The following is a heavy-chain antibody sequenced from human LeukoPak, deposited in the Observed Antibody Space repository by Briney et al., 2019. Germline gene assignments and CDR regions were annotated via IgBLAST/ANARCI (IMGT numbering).Heavy chain of an antibody. CDR1: GGSVSTGGYY. V-gene: IGHV4-61*02. CDR3: ARGQARLGWFDP. Sequence: SETLSLTCTVSGGSVSTGGYYWSWIRQPAGKGLEYIGRIYASGATNSNPSLKSRVTISVDTSKNQFSLKLRSGTAADTAVYYCARGQARLGWFDPWGQGTLVTVSS. J-gene: IGHJ5*02. CDR2: IYASGAT. D-gene: IGHD6-19*01.